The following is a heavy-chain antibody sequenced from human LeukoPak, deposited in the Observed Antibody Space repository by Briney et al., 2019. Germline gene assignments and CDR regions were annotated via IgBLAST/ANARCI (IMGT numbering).Heavy chain of an antibody. CDR3: ARAGRGIYYGSGRNYYMDV. Sequence: ASVKVSCKASGYTFTGYYMHWVRQAPGQGLEWMGWINPNSGGTNYAQKFQGRVTMTRDTSISTAYMELSRLRSDDTAVYYCARAGRGIYYGSGRNYYMDVWGKGTTVTISS. D-gene: IGHD3-10*01. V-gene: IGHV1-2*02. J-gene: IGHJ6*03. CDR2: INPNSGGT. CDR1: GYTFTGYY.